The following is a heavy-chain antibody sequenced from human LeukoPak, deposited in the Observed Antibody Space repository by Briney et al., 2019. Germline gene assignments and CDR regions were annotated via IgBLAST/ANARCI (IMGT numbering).Heavy chain of an antibody. D-gene: IGHD3/OR15-3a*01. V-gene: IGHV3-21*01. CDR2: ISSSSSYI. CDR3: AREELPGLNDAFDI. Sequence: GGSLRLSCAASGFTFSSYSMNWVRQAPGKGLEWVSSISSSSSYIYYADSVKGRFTISRDNAKNSLYLQMNSLRAEDTAVYYCAREELPGLNDAFDIWGQGTMVTVSS. J-gene: IGHJ3*02. CDR1: GFTFSSYS.